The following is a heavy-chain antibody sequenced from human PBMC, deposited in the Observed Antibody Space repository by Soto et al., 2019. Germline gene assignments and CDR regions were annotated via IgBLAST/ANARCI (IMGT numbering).Heavy chain of an antibody. CDR3: AKVPLPPYYFDY. J-gene: IGHJ4*02. CDR2: ISGSGTGT. V-gene: IGHV3-23*01. Sequence: EVQLLDSGGGLVQPGGSLRLSCAASGFTFSNYAMNWVRQAPGKGLEWVSAISGSGTGTDYADSVKGRFTISRDNSKNTLYLQMNSLTAEDTAVHYCAKVPLPPYYFDYWGLGTLVTVSS. CDR1: GFTFSNYA.